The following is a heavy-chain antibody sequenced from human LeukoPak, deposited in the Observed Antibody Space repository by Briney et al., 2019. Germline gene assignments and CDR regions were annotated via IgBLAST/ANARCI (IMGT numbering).Heavy chain of an antibody. D-gene: IGHD6-13*01. CDR1: GFSLSTSRMC. CDR2: IDWDDDK. V-gene: IGHV2-70*11. CDR3: ASAAAGNKFDY. Sequence: SGPALVKPTQTLTLTCTFSGFSLSTSRMCVSWIRQPPGKALESLARIDWDDDKYYSTSLKTRLTISKDTSKNQVVLTMTDMDPVDTATYYCASAAAGNKFDYWGQGTLVTVS. J-gene: IGHJ4*02.